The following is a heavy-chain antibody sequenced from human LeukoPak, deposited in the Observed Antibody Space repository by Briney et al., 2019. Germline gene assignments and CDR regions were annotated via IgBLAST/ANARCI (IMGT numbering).Heavy chain of an antibody. CDR1: GDSVSSNSAA. Sequence: SQTLSLTCAISGDSVSSNSAAWNWIRQSPSRGLEWLGRTYYRSKWYNDYAVSVKSRITINPDTSKNQFSLQLNSVTPEDTAVYYCARVRARAGDIVVVPAAPNDAFDIWGQGTMVTVPS. CDR3: ARVRARAGDIVVVPAAPNDAFDI. CDR2: TYYRSKWYN. J-gene: IGHJ3*02. V-gene: IGHV6-1*01. D-gene: IGHD2-2*01.